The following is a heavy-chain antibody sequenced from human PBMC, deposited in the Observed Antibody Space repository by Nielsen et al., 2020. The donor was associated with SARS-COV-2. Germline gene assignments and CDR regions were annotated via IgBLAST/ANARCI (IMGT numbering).Heavy chain of an antibody. CDR1: GFTLSNYG. CDR2: ISYDGNKN. V-gene: IGHV3-30*03. D-gene: IGHD4-17*01. J-gene: IGHJ6*03. CDR3: AGGGDYGYYYYYYYMDV. Sequence: GESLKISCAASGFTLSNYGMHWVRQAPGKGLEWVAVISYDGNKNYYADSVKGRFTISRDKSKNAVYLQMNSLRAEDTAVYYCAGGGDYGYYYYYYYMDVWGKGTTVTVSS.